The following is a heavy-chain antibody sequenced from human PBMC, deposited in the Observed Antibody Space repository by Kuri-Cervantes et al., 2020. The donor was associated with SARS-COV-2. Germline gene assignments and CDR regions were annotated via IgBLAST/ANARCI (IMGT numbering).Heavy chain of an antibody. CDR2: ISSSSSYT. CDR1: GFTFSDYY. CDR3: AKGGITVAGPIDY. V-gene: IGHV3-11*05. Sequence: GESLNISWAASGFTFSDYYMSWIRQAPGKGLEWVSYISSSSSYTNYADAVKGRFTISRDNAKKCLYLQMSSLTPEDTALYYCAKGGITVAGPIDYWGQGTLVTVSS. J-gene: IGHJ4*02. D-gene: IGHD6-19*01.